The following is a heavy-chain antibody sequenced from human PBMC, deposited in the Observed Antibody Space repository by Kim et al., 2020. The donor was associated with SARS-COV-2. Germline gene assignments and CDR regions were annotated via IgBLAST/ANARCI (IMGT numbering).Heavy chain of an antibody. J-gene: IGHJ3*02. D-gene: IGHD3-16*01. CDR3: ARAGGARAFDI. Sequence: SETLSLTCTVSGGSISSYYWSWIRQPPGKGLEWIGYIYYSGSTNYNPSLKSRVTISVDTSKNQFSLKLSSVTAADTAVYYCARAGGARAFDIWGQGTMVTVSS. V-gene: IGHV4-59*13. CDR2: IYYSGST. CDR1: GGSISSYY.